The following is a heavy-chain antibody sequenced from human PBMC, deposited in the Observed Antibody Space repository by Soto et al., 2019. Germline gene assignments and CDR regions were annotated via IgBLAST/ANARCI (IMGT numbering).Heavy chain of an antibody. Sequence: PLSLTCSFSGGSLTSGGYYWSWVRQHPGKDLQWVGSIHYNGDTYYNPSLRSRTSISLDTSENRFSLMLSSVTAADTAVYFCARGASRRRGVPTYFHFCGQGTLVTV. V-gene: IGHV4-31*03. J-gene: IGHJ4*02. D-gene: IGHD3-10*01. CDR1: GGSLTSGGYY. CDR3: ARGASRRRGVPTYFHF. CDR2: IHYNGDT.